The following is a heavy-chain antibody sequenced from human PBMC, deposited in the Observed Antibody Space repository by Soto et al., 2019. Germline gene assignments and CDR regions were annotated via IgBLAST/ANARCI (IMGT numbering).Heavy chain of an antibody. D-gene: IGHD2-2*01. V-gene: IGHV4-39*01. CDR3: ARHVAVVPHCYLDV. Sequence: SETLSLTCTVSGGSISSSSYYWGWIRQPPGKGLEWIGSIYYSGSTYYNPSLKSRVTISVDTSKTQFSLKLSSVTAADTAVYYCARHVAVVPHCYLDVWGKGTTVTVSS. CDR2: IYYSGST. J-gene: IGHJ6*03. CDR1: GGSISSSSYY.